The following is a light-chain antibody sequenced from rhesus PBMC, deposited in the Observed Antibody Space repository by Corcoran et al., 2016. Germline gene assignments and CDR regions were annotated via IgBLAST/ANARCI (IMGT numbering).Light chain of an antibody. Sequence: DIVMTQSPDSLAVSLGERVTINCKSSQSLLYSSNNKNYLAWYQQKPGQAPKLLISWASNRESGVPNRCSGSGSGTDFTLTINGLQAEDVAVYFCQQHYDSPLTFGGGTKVEIK. V-gene: IGKV4-1*01. J-gene: IGKJ4*01. CDR2: WAS. CDR1: QSLLYSSNNKNY. CDR3: QQHYDSPLT.